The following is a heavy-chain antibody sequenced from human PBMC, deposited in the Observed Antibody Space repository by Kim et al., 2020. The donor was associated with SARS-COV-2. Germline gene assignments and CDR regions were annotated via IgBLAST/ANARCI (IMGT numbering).Heavy chain of an antibody. CDR2: SGKT. CDR3: ARTYYGFDY. D-gene: IGHD3-22*01. V-gene: IGHV4-34*01. J-gene: IGHJ4*02. Sequence: SGKTNYNPSLKSRVTISVDTSKKQISLKVFSVTAADTAVYYCARTYYGFDYWGQGTLVTVSS.